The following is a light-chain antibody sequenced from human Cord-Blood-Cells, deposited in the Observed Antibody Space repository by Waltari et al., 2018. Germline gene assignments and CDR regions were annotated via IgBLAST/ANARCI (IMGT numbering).Light chain of an antibody. CDR2: GAS. Sequence: EIVLTQSPGTLSLSPGERATLSCRASQSVSSSYLACYQQKPGQAPRLLIYGASSRATGIPDRFSGSVSGTDFTLTISRLEPEDFAVYYCQQYGSSPLTCGGGTKGEIK. V-gene: IGKV3-20*01. J-gene: IGKJ4*01. CDR3: QQYGSSPLT. CDR1: QSVSSSY.